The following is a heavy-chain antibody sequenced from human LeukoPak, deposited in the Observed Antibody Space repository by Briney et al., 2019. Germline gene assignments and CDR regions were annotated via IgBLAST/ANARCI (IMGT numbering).Heavy chain of an antibody. V-gene: IGHV3-73*01. CDR2: IRSKANSYAT. D-gene: IGHD2-15*01. J-gene: IGHJ4*02. CDR3: TKGYCSGGSCRGVQFDY. CDR1: GFTFSGSA. Sequence: GGSLRLSCAASGFTFSGSAMLWVRQASGKGLEWVGRIRSKANSYATAYAASVKGRFTISRDDSKNTAYLQMNSLKTEDTAVYYCTKGYCSGGSCRGVQFDYWGQGTLVTVSS.